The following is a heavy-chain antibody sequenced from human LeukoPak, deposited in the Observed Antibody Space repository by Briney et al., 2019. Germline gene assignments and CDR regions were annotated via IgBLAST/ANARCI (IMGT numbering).Heavy chain of an antibody. CDR1: GFTFSNYW. J-gene: IGHJ4*02. CDR3: ARDWRLGELLQVPFDY. CDR2: IKSDGSRT. D-gene: IGHD3-10*01. Sequence: GGSLRLSCAASGFTFSNYWMHWVRQAPGRGLVWVSRIKSDGSRTDYADSVKGRFTISRDNAKNTLYLQMNSLRAEDTAVYYRARDWRLGELLQVPFDYWGQGTLVTVSS. V-gene: IGHV3-74*01.